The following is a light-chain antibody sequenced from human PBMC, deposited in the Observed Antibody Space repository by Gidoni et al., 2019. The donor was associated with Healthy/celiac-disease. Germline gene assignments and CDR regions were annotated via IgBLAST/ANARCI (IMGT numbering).Light chain of an antibody. CDR2: GAS. Sequence: DIVLTQPPGTLSLSPGERATLSCRASQSVSGSYLAWYQQKPGQAPRLLIYGASSRATGIPDRFSGSGSGTDFTLTISRLEPEDFAVYYCQQYGSSPYTFGQGTKLEIK. V-gene: IGKV3-20*01. J-gene: IGKJ2*01. CDR3: QQYGSSPYT. CDR1: QSVSGSY.